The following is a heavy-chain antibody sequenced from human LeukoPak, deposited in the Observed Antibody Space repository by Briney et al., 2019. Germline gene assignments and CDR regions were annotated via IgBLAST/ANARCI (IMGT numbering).Heavy chain of an antibody. D-gene: IGHD1-1*01. Sequence: ASVKVSCKASGYTFTSYGISWVRQAPGQGLEWMGWTSAYNGNTNYAQKLQGRVTMTTDTSTSTAYMELRSLRSDDTAVYYCARVYRTTYNYYYYYMDVWGKGTTVTISS. V-gene: IGHV1-18*01. CDR3: ARVYRTTYNYYYYYMDV. CDR1: GYTFTSYG. J-gene: IGHJ6*03. CDR2: TSAYNGNT.